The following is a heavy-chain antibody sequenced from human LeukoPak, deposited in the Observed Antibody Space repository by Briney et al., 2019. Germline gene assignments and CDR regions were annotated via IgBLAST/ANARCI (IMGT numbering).Heavy chain of an antibody. CDR1: GGTFSSYA. Sequence: SVKVSCKASGGTFSSYAISWVRQAPGQGLVWMGGIIPIFGTANYAQKFQGRVTVTADESTSTAYMELSSLRSEDTAVYYCARESPLQFVPSYDFWYYYGMDVWGQGTTVTVSS. CDR3: ARESPLQFVPSYDFWYYYGMDV. D-gene: IGHD3-3*01. V-gene: IGHV1-69*13. CDR2: IIPIFGTA. J-gene: IGHJ6*02.